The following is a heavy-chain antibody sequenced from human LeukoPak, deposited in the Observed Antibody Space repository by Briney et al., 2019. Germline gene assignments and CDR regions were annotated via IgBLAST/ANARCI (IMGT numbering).Heavy chain of an antibody. CDR2: IYYSGST. V-gene: IGHV4-39*01. CDR3: ARHVDWSGYYTLSGWFDP. D-gene: IGHD3-3*01. J-gene: IGHJ5*02. CDR1: GGSISSSSYY. Sequence: SETLSLTCTVSGGSISSSSYYWGWIRQPPGKGLEWIGSIYYSGSTYYNPSLKSRVTISVDTSKNQFSLKLSSVTAADTAVYYCARHVDWSGYYTLSGWFDPWGQGTLVTVSS.